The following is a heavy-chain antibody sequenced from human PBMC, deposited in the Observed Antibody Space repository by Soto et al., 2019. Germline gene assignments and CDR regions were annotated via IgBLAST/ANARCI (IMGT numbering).Heavy chain of an antibody. J-gene: IGHJ6*02. Sequence: QVQLQESGPGLVKPSQTLSLTCTVSGGSISSGGHYWSWIRQHPGKGLEWIGSINYSGTTYYNPSLKSRLTISVETSKNQFYLKLNSVIAADTAVYYCARHARDDDGLDVWGQGTTVTVSS. V-gene: IGHV4-31*03. CDR3: ARHARDDDGLDV. CDR2: INYSGTT. CDR1: GGSISSGGHY. D-gene: IGHD2-8*01.